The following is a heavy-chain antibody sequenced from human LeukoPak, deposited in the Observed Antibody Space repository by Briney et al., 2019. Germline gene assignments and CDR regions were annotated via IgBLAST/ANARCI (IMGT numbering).Heavy chain of an antibody. Sequence: GGSLRLSCAASGFTFSSYAMSWARQAPGKGLEWVSAISASGDNTYYADSVKGRFTISRDNSKNTLYMQMNSLRAEDTAVYYCAKDIQWPVPGYFDYWGQGTLVTVSS. CDR3: AKDIQWPVPGYFDY. CDR2: ISASGDNT. CDR1: GFTFSSYA. J-gene: IGHJ4*02. D-gene: IGHD6-19*01. V-gene: IGHV3-23*01.